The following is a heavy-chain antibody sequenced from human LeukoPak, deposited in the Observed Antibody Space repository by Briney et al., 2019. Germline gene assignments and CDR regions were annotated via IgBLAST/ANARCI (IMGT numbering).Heavy chain of an antibody. CDR2: IYHSGST. Sequence: PSETLSLTCAVSGGSISSGGYSWSWIRQPPGKGLEWIGYIYHSGSTNYNPSLKSRVTISVDRSKNQFSLKLSSVTAADTAVYYCARDRGGGFDYWGQGTLVTVSS. CDR3: ARDRGGGFDY. V-gene: IGHV4-30-2*01. D-gene: IGHD2-15*01. J-gene: IGHJ4*02. CDR1: GGSISSGGYS.